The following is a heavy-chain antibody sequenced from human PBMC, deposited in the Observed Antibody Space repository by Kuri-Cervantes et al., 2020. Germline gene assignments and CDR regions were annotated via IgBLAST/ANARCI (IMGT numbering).Heavy chain of an antibody. J-gene: IGHJ4*02. CDR3: ARVNLRSSVYFDY. D-gene: IGHD6-19*01. CDR2: IYYSGST. V-gene: IGHV4-61*01. CDR1: GGSISSGSYY. Sequence: GSLRLSCTVSGGSISSGSYYWSWIRQPPGKGLEWIGYIYYSGSTNYNPSLKSRVTISVDTSKNQFSLKLSSVTAADTAVYYCARVNLRSSVYFDYWGQGTLVTVSS.